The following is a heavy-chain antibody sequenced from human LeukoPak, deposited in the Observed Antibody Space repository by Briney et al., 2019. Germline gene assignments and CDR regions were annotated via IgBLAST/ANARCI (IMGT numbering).Heavy chain of an antibody. CDR1: GCTVSSNY. V-gene: IGHV3-53*01. D-gene: IGHD2-2*01. CDR2: IYSCGTT. Sequence: GGSLRLSCAASGCTVSSNYLNWVCQGPGKGLEWVSVIYSCGTTYYADSVTRQFTISRDNSKNPLYLQMNSLRAEDTAVYYCARAEGSIKPFDYWGQGTLVTVSS. CDR3: ARAEGSIKPFDY. J-gene: IGHJ4*02.